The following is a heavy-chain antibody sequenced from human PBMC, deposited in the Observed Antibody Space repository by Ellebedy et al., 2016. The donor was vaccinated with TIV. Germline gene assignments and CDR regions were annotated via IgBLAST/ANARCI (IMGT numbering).Heavy chain of an antibody. D-gene: IGHD3-22*01. CDR3: ATYYYDSSGYSPDWYFDL. Sequence: ASVKVSCKASGYTFTSYYMHWVRQAPGQGLEWMGIISPSGGSTSYAQKFQGRVTMTRDTSTSTVYMELSSLRSEDTAVYYCATYYYDSSGYSPDWYFDLWGRGTLVTVSS. CDR2: ISPSGGST. CDR1: GYTFTSYY. J-gene: IGHJ2*01. V-gene: IGHV1-46*01.